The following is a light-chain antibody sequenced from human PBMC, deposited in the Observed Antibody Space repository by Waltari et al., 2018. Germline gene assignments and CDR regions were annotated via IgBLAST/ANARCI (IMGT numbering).Light chain of an antibody. CDR3: MQSLQTLWT. Sequence: DIVVTQSPLYLPVTPGEPASLCCRSSQSLLHRNGNNYLDWYLQNPGQSPQLLIYLGSNRASGVPDRFSGSGSGTYFTLRISRVEAEDVGVYYCMQSLQTLWTFGQGTKVEIK. V-gene: IGKV2-28*01. J-gene: IGKJ1*01. CDR2: LGS. CDR1: QSLLHRNGNNY.